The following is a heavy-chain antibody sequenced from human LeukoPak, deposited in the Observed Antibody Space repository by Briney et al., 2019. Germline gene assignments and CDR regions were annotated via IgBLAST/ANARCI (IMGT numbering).Heavy chain of an antibody. CDR3: ARGWLAETMVVTPYNY. V-gene: IGHV1-69*01. CDR2: IIPIFGTA. Sequence: GSSVKVSCKASGGTLINYAISWVRQAPGQGLEWMGGIIPIFGTANYAQKFQGRVTITADEFTSTAYMELSSLRSGDTAVYYCARGWLAETMVVTPYNYWGQGTLVTVSS. J-gene: IGHJ4*02. CDR1: GGTLINYA. D-gene: IGHD4-23*01.